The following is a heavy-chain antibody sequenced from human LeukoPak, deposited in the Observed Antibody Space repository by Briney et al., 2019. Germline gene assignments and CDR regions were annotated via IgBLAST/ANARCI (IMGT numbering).Heavy chain of an antibody. CDR3: ARDGNGDAFDI. CDR2: IYSSGTT. CDR1: GGPISGYY. Sequence: SETLSLTCTVSGGPISGYYWSWIRQPAGKGLEWIGHIYSSGTTNYNPSLRSRVTMSLDTSKSQFSLKLSSVTAADTAVYYCARDGNGDAFDIWGQGTMVTVSS. V-gene: IGHV4-4*07. J-gene: IGHJ3*02. D-gene: IGHD1-1*01.